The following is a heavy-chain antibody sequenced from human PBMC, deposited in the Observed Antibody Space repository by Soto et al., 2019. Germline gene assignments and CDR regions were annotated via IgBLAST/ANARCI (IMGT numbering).Heavy chain of an antibody. Sequence: GGSLRLSCAASGFSFSSDSMGWVRQAPGKGLEWVSSISSSGSFMNYADSVKGRFTISRDNAKNSLYLQMTSLKDEDTAVYYCARDPPTGSTLDWFNSWGQGTLVTVSS. D-gene: IGHD1-7*01. CDR2: ISSSGSFM. CDR3: ARDPPTGSTLDWFNS. J-gene: IGHJ5*01. V-gene: IGHV3-21*01. CDR1: GFSFSSDS.